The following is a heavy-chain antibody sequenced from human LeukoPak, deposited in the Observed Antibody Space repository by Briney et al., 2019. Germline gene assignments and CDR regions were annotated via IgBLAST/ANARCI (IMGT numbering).Heavy chain of an antibody. Sequence: ASVKVSCKASGYTFTGYYMHWVRQAPGQGLEWMGRINPNSGGTNYAQKFQGRVTMTWDTSISTAYMELSRLRSDDTAVYYCARTGDLGLAFDYWGQGTLVTVSS. CDR1: GYTFTGYY. CDR2: INPNSGGT. J-gene: IGHJ4*02. V-gene: IGHV1-2*06. D-gene: IGHD7-27*01. CDR3: ARTGDLGLAFDY.